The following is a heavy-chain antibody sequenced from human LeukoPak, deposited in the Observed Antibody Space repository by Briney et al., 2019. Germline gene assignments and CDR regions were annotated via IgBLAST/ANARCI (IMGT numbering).Heavy chain of an antibody. CDR1: GGTFSSYA. J-gene: IGHJ5*02. D-gene: IGHD3-3*01. CDR2: IIPIFGTA. CDR3: ARDSYDFWSGYPHTNWFDP. Sequence: SVKVSCKASGGTFSSYAISWVRQAPGQGLEWMGGIIPIFGTANYAQKFQGRVTITADESTSTAYMELSSLRSEDTAVYYCARDSYDFWSGYPHTNWFDPWGQGTLVTVSS. V-gene: IGHV1-69*01.